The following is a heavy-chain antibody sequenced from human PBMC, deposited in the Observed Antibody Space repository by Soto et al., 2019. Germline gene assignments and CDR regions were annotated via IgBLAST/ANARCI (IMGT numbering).Heavy chain of an antibody. CDR3: ARDRDDYGSGNYYNRIDF. CDR1: GGIFSSYA. CDR2: IIPIFGTP. V-gene: IGHV1-69*01. J-gene: IGHJ4*02. Sequence: QVQLVQSGAEVKKPGSSVKVSCKASGGIFSSYAISWLRQAPGQWLEWMGGIIPIFGTPNYAQRFQGRVTITADDSTSTAYMELSRLRSEDTAVYYCARDRDDYGSGNYYNRIDFWGQGTLVTVSS. D-gene: IGHD3-10*01.